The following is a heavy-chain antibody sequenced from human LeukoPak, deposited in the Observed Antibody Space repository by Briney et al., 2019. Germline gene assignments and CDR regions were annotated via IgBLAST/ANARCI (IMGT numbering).Heavy chain of an antibody. D-gene: IGHD2-2*01. CDR3: ARIYCSSISCHFDY. J-gene: IGHJ4*02. Sequence: GGSLRLSCAASGFTFNSYAIHWVRQAPGKGLEWVAVISYDGTTEFYGDSVKGRFTISRDNVKKMVFLQMNSLRGEDTAVYYCARIYCSSISCHFDYWGQGTLVTVSS. CDR2: ISYDGTTE. CDR1: GFTFNSYA. V-gene: IGHV3-30*03.